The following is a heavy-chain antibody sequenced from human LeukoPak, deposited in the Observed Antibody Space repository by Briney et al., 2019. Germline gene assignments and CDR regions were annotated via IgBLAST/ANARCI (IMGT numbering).Heavy chain of an antibody. CDR2: INPNSGGT. CDR1: GYTFTGYY. V-gene: IGHV1-2*04. CDR3: ARDTEATSPRGYFDY. J-gene: IGHJ4*02. Sequence: ASVKVSCKASGYTFTGYYMHWVRQAPGQGLEWMGWINPNSGGTNYAQKFQGWVTMTRDTSISTAYMELSRLRSDDTAVYYCARDTEATSPRGYFDYWGQGTLVTVSS. D-gene: IGHD5-24*01.